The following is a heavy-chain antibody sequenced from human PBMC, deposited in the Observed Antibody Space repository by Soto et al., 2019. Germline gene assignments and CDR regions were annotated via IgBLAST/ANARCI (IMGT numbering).Heavy chain of an antibody. D-gene: IGHD1-26*01. V-gene: IGHV3-23*01. J-gene: IGHJ4*02. CDR3: ARRGSGSYYDY. CDR2: ISGSGDST. Sequence: EVQLLESGGGLVQPGGSLRLPCAASGFTFSSYAMRWFRQAPVKGLEWVPAISGSGDSTYYADSVKGRFTISRDNSKNTLYLQMNSLRAEDTAVYYCARRGSGSYYDYWGQGTLVTVSS. CDR1: GFTFSSYA.